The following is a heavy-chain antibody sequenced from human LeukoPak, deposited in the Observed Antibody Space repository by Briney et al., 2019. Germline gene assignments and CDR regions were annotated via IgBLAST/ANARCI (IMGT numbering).Heavy chain of an antibody. CDR1: GLPLSSYP. Sequence: GASLNLPCAASGLPLSSYPMSWVRHPPGKGLEWVSPISGSGGSTYYADSVKGRFTISRDNSKNTLYLQMNSLRAEDTAVYYCAKANSGSYKGWFDPWGQGTLVTASS. CDR3: AKANSGSYKGWFDP. D-gene: IGHD1-26*01. J-gene: IGHJ5*02. V-gene: IGHV3-23*01. CDR2: ISGSGGST.